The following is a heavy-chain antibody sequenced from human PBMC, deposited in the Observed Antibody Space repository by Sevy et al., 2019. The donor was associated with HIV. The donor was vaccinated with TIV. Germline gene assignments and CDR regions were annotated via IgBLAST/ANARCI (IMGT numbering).Heavy chain of an antibody. D-gene: IGHD2-2*01. CDR2: ISYDGSNK. V-gene: IGHV3-30-3*01. J-gene: IGHJ6*02. CDR1: GFTFSSYA. CDR3: ARDIGYCSSTSCFYYYGMDV. Sequence: GESLKISCAASGFTFSSYAMHWVRQAPGKGLEWVAVISYDGSNKYYADSVKGRFTISRDNSKNTRYLQMNSLRAEDTAVYYCARDIGYCSSTSCFYYYGMDVWGQGTTVTVSS.